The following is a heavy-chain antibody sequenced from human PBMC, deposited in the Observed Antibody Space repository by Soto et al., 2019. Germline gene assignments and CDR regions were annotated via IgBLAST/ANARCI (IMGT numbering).Heavy chain of an antibody. CDR2: MNPNSGNT. CDR1: GYTFTSYD. Sequence: GASVKVSCKASGYTFTSYDINWVRQATGQGLEWMGWMNPNSGNTGYAQKFQGRVAMTRNASISTAYMELSSLRSEDTAAYYCARGRAPKLPRFFGFDYWGQGTLVTVSS. CDR3: ARGRAPKLPRFFGFDY. J-gene: IGHJ4*02. V-gene: IGHV1-8*01. D-gene: IGHD3-10*01.